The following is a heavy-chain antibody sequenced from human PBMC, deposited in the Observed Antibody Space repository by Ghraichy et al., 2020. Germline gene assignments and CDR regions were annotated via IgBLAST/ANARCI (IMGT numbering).Heavy chain of an antibody. CDR2: IRSSANSYAT. J-gene: IGHJ6*02. D-gene: IGHD2-21*01. CDR1: GLTFSGSA. CDR3: TRPHAYCGGDCYSYGMDV. V-gene: IGHV3-73*01. Sequence: GGSLRLSCAASGLTFSGSAVHWVRQASWKGLEWVGRIRSSANSYATEYDASVKGRFIISRDDSKNTAYLQMNSLKTEDTAVYYCTRPHAYCGGDCYSYGMDVWGQGTTVTVSS.